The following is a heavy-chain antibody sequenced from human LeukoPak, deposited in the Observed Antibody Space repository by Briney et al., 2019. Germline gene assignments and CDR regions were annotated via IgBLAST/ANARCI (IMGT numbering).Heavy chain of an antibody. V-gene: IGHV3-30*04. J-gene: IGHJ4*02. D-gene: IGHD2-15*01. CDR2: ISYDGSNK. Sequence: GGSLRLSCAASGFTFSSYAMHWVRQAPGKGLEWVAVISYDGSNKYYADSVKGRFTISRDNAKNSLYLQMNSLRAEDTAVYYCARDQAYCSGGSCPLDYWGQGTLVTVSS. CDR1: GFTFSSYA. CDR3: ARDQAYCSGGSCPLDY.